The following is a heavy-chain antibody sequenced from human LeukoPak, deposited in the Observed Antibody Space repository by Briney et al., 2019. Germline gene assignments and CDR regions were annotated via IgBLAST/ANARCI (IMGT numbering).Heavy chain of an antibody. J-gene: IGHJ4*02. CDR3: ARVHIVTGTYFDS. V-gene: IGHV4-4*07. D-gene: IGHD3-10*01. Sequence: PSETLSLTCTVSGDSMRGYSWSRLRQPAGKELEWIGRIYSSYFTEYNLSLDGRVTMSIDTSKNQFSLMLDSVTAADTAVYDCARVHIVTGTYFDSWGQGALVTVSS. CDR2: IYSSYFT. CDR1: GDSMRGYS.